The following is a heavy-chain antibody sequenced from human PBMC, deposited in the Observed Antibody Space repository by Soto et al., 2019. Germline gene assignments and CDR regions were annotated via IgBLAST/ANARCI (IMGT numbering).Heavy chain of an antibody. D-gene: IGHD2-15*01. CDR1: GGSISSGGYY. J-gene: IGHJ5*02. Sequence: LSLTCTVSGGSISSGGYYWSWIRQHPGRGREWIGYIYYNGNTYYNPSLKSRVTVSVDTSKNQFSLNVRSVTAADTAVYYCARCSLVVIPVPGFDPWGQGTPVTVSS. CDR3: ARCSLVVIPVPGFDP. CDR2: IYYNGNT. V-gene: IGHV4-31*03.